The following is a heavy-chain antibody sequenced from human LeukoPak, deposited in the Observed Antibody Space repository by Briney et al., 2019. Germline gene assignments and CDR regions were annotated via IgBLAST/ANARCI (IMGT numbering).Heavy chain of an antibody. V-gene: IGHV3-21*01. CDR2: ISSSSNYL. CDR3: ARESPEWRYFDY. Sequence: GGSLRLSCAASGFTFSNAWMSGVRQAPGKGLEWVSSISSSSNYLYYADSVKGRFTISRDNAKNSLYLQMNSLRAEDTAVYYCARESPEWRYFDYWGQGTLVTVSS. J-gene: IGHJ4*02. CDR1: GFTFSNAW. D-gene: IGHD2-8*01.